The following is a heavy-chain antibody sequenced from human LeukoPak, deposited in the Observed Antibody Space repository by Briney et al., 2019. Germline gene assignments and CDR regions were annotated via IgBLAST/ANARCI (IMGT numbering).Heavy chain of an antibody. D-gene: IGHD3-22*01. CDR3: ASPLGDSSCYYYS. Sequence: GGPQRLSCAASGFTFSNYSMNWVRKAPGKRLEWVSSIRSSSSYIYYADSVKGRFTISSDNAKNSLYLQMNSLRAEDTAVYYCASPLGDSSCYYYSWGQGTTVTVSS. CDR2: IRSSSSYI. CDR1: GFTFSNYS. V-gene: IGHV3-21*01. J-gene: IGHJ4*02.